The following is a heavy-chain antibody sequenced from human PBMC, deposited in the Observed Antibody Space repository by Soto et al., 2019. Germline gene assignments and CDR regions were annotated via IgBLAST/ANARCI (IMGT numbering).Heavy chain of an antibody. CDR1: GGTFSSYA. CDR3: ARESVKILDVFNRYNWFDP. D-gene: IGHD3-3*01. Sequence: SVKVSCKASGGTFSSYAISWVRQAPGQGLEWLGGIIPTFGTANYAQKSQGRVTITADNSPSTANMELGSLRSEDTAVYYCARESVKILDVFNRYNWFDPWGQGTLVTVSS. CDR2: IIPTFGTA. V-gene: IGHV1-69*06. J-gene: IGHJ5*02.